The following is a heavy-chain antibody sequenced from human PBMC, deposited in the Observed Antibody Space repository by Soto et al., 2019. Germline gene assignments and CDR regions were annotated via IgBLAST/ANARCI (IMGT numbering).Heavy chain of an antibody. D-gene: IGHD1-26*01. V-gene: IGHV1-18*01. CDR1: GYTFTSYG. CDR3: ARDLDSGRPKSDY. J-gene: IGHJ4*02. Sequence: ASVKISCKASGYTFTSYGISWGRLAPGQGLEWMGWISAYNGNTNYAQTSQGRVTMTTDTSTIIAYMELRSLRYDDTPVYYWARDLDSGRPKSDYWGQGTLVTVSS. CDR2: ISAYNGNT.